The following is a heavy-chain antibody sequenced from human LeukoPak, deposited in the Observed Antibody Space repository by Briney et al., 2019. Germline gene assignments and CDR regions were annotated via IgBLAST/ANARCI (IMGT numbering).Heavy chain of an antibody. CDR2: IYHSGST. CDR1: GYSISSGYF. Sequence: SETLSLTCAVSGYSISSGYFWGWIRQPPGKGLEWIGSIYHSGSTYYNPSLKSRVTISVDTSKNQFSLKLSSVTAADPAVYYCARASSSGWGFRDYWGQGTLVTVSS. D-gene: IGHD6-19*01. CDR3: ARASSSGWGFRDY. J-gene: IGHJ4*02. V-gene: IGHV4-38-2*01.